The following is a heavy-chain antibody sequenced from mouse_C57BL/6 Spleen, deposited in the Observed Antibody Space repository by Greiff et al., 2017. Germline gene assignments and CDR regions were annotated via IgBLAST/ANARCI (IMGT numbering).Heavy chain of an antibody. V-gene: IGHV1-81*01. CDR3: ASSPSTTGIDSVGEVDG. CDR1: GYTFTSYG. CDR2: INPRSGNT. J-gene: IGHJ1*03. Sequence: VKLVESGAELARPGASVKLSCKASGYTFTSYGISWVKQRTGQGLEWIGEINPRSGNTYYNEKFKGKATLTADKSSSTAYMELSSLTSEDSAVXFCASSPSTTGIDSVGEVDGWGTGTTVTVSS. D-gene: IGHD1-1*01.